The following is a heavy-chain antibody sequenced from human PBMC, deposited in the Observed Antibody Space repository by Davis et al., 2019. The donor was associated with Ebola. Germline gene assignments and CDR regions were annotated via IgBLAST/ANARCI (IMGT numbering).Heavy chain of an antibody. CDR1: GFTFDDYA. CDR2: ISWNSGIL. J-gene: IGHJ6*04. D-gene: IGHD3-3*01. V-gene: IGHV3-9*01. CDR3: AKGVLRFSEWPDYHYAMDV. Sequence: GGSLRLSCAAPGFTFDDYAMHWVRQVPGKGLECVSGISWNSGILGYADSVKGRFTISRDNAKNFLFLQMNSLRPEDTALYYCAKGVLRFSEWPDYHYAMDVWGKGTTVTVSS.